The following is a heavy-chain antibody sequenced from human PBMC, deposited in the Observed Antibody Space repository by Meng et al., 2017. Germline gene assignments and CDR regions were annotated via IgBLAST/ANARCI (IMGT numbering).Heavy chain of an antibody. J-gene: IGHJ4*02. V-gene: IGHV1-3*01. CDR1: GYTFTSYA. Sequence: QARLVRCGAEVKEPGASVKVSCKASGYTFTSYAMHWVRQAPGQSLEWMGWLNAGNGDTKYSQKFQGRVTITRDSSASTAYMELSSPRSEDTAVYYCARDSCTGGICYRGSFDYWAQGTLVTVSS. D-gene: IGHD2-15*01. CDR3: ARDSCTGGICYRGSFDY. CDR2: LNAGNGDT.